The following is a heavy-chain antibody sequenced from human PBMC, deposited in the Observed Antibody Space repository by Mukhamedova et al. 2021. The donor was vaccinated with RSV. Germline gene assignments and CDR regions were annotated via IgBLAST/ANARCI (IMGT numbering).Heavy chain of an antibody. Sequence: SYDINWVRQATGQGLEWMGWMNPNSGNTGYAQKFQGRVTMTRNTSISPAYMELSSLRSEDPAVYYCARGLYSYGHWGQGTLVTVS. V-gene: IGHV1-8*01. CDR2: MNPNSGNT. CDR1: SYD. D-gene: IGHD5-18*01. CDR3: ARGLYSYGH. J-gene: IGHJ4*02.